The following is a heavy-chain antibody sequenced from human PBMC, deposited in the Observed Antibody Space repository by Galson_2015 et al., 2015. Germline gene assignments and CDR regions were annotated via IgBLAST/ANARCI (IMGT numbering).Heavy chain of an antibody. Sequence: QSGAEVKKPGESLKVSCKASGYTFTGYYMHWVRQAPGQGLEWMGRINPNSGGTNYAQKFQGRVTMTRDTSISTAYMELSRLRSDDTAVYYCARDKGRSGTTKGYYYYYYMDVWGKGTTVTVSS. CDR2: INPNSGGT. J-gene: IGHJ6*03. V-gene: IGHV1-2*06. CDR1: GYTFTGYY. CDR3: ARDKGRSGTTKGYYYYYYMDV. D-gene: IGHD1-7*01.